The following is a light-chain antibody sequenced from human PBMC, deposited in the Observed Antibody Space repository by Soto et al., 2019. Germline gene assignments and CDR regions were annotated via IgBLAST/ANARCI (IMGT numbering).Light chain of an antibody. V-gene: IGKV3-20*01. CDR1: QSVRNNY. Sequence: EIVLTQSPGTLSLSPGERATLSCRASQSVRNNYLAWYQQKPGEAPRLVLYGSSSRATGIPDRFSGSGSGTNFTLTISRMEPENFTVYYCKQYGSSPYTFGKVTKLEIK. CDR3: KQYGSSPYT. CDR2: GSS. J-gene: IGKJ2*01.